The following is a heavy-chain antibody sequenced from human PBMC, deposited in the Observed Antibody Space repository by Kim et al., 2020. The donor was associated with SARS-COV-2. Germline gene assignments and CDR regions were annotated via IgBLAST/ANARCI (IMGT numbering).Heavy chain of an antibody. J-gene: IGHJ4*02. CDR3: ARDSVRRLDS. V-gene: IGHV6-1*01. D-gene: IGHD6-6*01. Sequence: NVHSVPVKSRITINPDTSKNQFSLQLNSVTPEETAVYYCARDSVRRLDSWGQGTLVTVSS. CDR2: N.